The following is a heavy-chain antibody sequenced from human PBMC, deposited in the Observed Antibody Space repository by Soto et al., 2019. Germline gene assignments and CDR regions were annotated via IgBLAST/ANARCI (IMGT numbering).Heavy chain of an antibody. CDR1: GGSISSGGYY. CDR2: IYYSGST. Sequence: ASETLSLTCTVSGGSISSGGYYWSWIRQHPGKGLEWIGYIYYSGSTYYNPSLKSRVTISVDTSKNQFSLKLSSVTAADTAVYYCARDPHRDYYGSGSYPSWGQGTLVTVSS. D-gene: IGHD3-10*01. V-gene: IGHV4-31*03. CDR3: ARDPHRDYYGSGSYPS. J-gene: IGHJ5*02.